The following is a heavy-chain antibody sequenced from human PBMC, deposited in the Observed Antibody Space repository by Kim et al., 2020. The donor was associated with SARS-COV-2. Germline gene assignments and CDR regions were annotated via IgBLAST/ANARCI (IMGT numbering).Heavy chain of an antibody. Sequence: IYHADSVKGRFTISRDNAKNARYLQMNSLRDEDTAVYYCARGNLRNWFDPWGQGTLVTVSS. V-gene: IGHV3-48*02. CDR2: I. D-gene: IGHD4-17*01. CDR3: ARGNLRNWFDP. J-gene: IGHJ5*02.